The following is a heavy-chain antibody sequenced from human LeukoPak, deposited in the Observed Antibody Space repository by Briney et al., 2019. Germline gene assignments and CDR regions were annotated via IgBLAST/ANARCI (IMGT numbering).Heavy chain of an antibody. CDR2: IYYSGST. Sequence: SETLSLTCTVSGGSISSGGYYWSWIRQHPGKGLEWIGYIYYSGSTYYNPSLKSRVTISVDTSKNQFSLKLSSVTAADTAVHYCARVGYYDSSGYYGVLYYYYYMDVWGKGTTVTVSS. CDR3: ARVGYYDSSGYYGVLYYYYYMDV. J-gene: IGHJ6*03. D-gene: IGHD3-22*01. CDR1: GGSISSGGYY. V-gene: IGHV4-31*03.